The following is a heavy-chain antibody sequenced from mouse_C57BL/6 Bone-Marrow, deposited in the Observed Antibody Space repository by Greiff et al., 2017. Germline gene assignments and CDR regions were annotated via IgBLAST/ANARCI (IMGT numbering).Heavy chain of an antibody. V-gene: IGHV14-4*01. CDR3: TTDGYDGDYFDY. Sequence: VQLQQSGAELVRPGASVKLSCTASGFNIKDDYMHWVKQRPEHGLEWIGWIVPENGDTEYASKFQGKATITADTSSNTAYLQLSSLTSEDTAVYYSTTDGYDGDYFDYWGQGTTLTVSS. J-gene: IGHJ2*01. CDR2: IVPENGDT. D-gene: IGHD2-2*01. CDR1: GFNIKDDY.